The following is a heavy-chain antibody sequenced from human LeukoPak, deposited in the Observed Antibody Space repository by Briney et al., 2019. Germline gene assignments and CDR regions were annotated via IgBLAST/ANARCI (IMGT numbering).Heavy chain of an antibody. CDR2: INPNSGGT. J-gene: IGHJ3*02. Sequence: ASVKVSCKASGYTFTGYYIHWVRQAPGQGLEWMGWINPNSGGTNFAQRFQGRVTMTRDTSINTAYMELSRLKSDDTAFYYCARDGLKLPHHYDSSNYYSFAFDIWGQGTMVTVSS. D-gene: IGHD3-22*01. CDR1: GYTFTGYY. CDR3: ARDGLKLPHHYDSSNYYSFAFDI. V-gene: IGHV1-2*02.